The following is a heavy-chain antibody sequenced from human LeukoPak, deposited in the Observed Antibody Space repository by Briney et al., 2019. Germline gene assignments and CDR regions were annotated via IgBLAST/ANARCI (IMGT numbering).Heavy chain of an antibody. J-gene: IGHJ4*02. CDR3: ARAGNYYFEY. CDR1: GFTFSTSW. V-gene: IGHV3-74*01. Sequence: GGSLRLSCAASGFTFSTSWRAWVRQAPGKGLVWVSRINSDRSTIDYADSVKGRFTISRDNAKNTLYLQMNSLRDEDTAVYYCARAGNYYFEYWGQGTLVTVS. CDR2: INSDRSTI.